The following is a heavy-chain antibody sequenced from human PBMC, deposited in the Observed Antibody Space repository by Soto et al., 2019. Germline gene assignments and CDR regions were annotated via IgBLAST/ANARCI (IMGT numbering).Heavy chain of an antibody. J-gene: IGHJ6*03. CDR3: ARHVILWFGELLHYYMDV. CDR2: IYYSGST. CDR1: GGSISSSSYY. V-gene: IGHV4-39*01. D-gene: IGHD3-10*01. Sequence: SETLSLTCTVSGGSISSSSYYWGWIRQPPGKGLEWIGSIYYSGSTYYNPSLKSRDTISVDTSKNRFFLRLSSVTAADTAVYYCARHVILWFGELLHYYMDVWGKGTTVTVSS.